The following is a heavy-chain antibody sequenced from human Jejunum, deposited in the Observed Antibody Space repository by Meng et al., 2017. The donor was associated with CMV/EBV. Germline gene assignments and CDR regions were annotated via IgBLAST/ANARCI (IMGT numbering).Heavy chain of an antibody. CDR1: Y. Sequence: YWAWDGRPPGEGLGWIRNILTSGRASYNSSLKSRVTMSVDTSKNQFSLRLTSVTAADTAVYYCARDRTTRINEAGLSYFRLDPWGQGTLVTVSS. V-gene: IGHV4-38-2*02. CDR3: ARDRTTRINEAGLSYFRLDP. D-gene: IGHD2/OR15-2a*01. J-gene: IGHJ5*02. CDR2: ILTSGRA.